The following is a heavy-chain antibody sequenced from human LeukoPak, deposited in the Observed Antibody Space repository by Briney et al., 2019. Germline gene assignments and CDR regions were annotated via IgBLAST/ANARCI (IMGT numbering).Heavy chain of an antibody. CDR1: GFTFSSYW. CDR3: ARDGWSGSYFDL. Sequence: GGSLRLSCAASGFTFSSYWMHWVRQAPGKGLVWVSRISSDGSSTSYANSVKGRITISRDNAENTLYLQMNSLRAEDTAVYYCARDGWSGSYFDLWGQGTLVTVSS. V-gene: IGHV3-74*01. CDR2: ISSDGSST. D-gene: IGHD1-26*01. J-gene: IGHJ4*02.